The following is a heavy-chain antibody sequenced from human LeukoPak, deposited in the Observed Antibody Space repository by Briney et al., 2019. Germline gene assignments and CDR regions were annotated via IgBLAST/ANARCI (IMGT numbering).Heavy chain of an antibody. CDR2: ITYDGSNK. J-gene: IGHJ4*02. D-gene: IGHD2-15*01. Sequence: GRSLRLSCAASGFTFSSYAMHWVRQAPGKGLEWVAVITYDGSNKYYADSVKGRFTISRDNSKNTLYLQMNSLRAEDTAVYYCARDAAVVAASGIFDYWGQGTLVTVSS. CDR1: GFTFSSYA. V-gene: IGHV3-30*04. CDR3: ARDAAVVAASGIFDY.